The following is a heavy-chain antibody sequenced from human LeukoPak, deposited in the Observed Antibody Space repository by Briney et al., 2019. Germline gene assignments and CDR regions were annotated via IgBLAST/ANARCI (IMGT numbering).Heavy chain of an antibody. D-gene: IGHD2-2*01. J-gene: IGHJ6*02. V-gene: IGHV4-34*01. CDR2: INHSGST. Sequence: MASETLSLTCTVSGGSISSYYWNWIRQPPGKGLEWIGEINHSGSTNYNPSLKSRVTISVDTSKNQFSLKLSSVTAADTAVYYCASIGPAATHLGYGMDVWGQGTTVTVSS. CDR3: ASIGPAATHLGYGMDV. CDR1: GGSISSYY.